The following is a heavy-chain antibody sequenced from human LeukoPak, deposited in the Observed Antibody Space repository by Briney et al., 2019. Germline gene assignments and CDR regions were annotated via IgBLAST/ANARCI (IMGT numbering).Heavy chain of an antibody. D-gene: IGHD2-2*01. Sequence: TLSLTCTVSGGSISSGGYYWSWIRQPPGKGLEWIGYIYHSGSTYYNPSLKSRVTISVDRSKNQFSLKLSSVTAADTAVYYCARSIVVAPYYMDVWGKGTTVTVSS. CDR2: IYHSGST. J-gene: IGHJ6*03. CDR1: GGSISSGGYY. V-gene: IGHV4-30-2*01. CDR3: ARSIVVAPYYMDV.